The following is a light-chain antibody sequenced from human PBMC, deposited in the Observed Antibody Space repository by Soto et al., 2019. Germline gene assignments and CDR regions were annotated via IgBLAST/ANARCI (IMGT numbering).Light chain of an antibody. J-gene: IGLJ2*01. CDR3: QSYDSSLSVV. CDR2: GNS. CDR1: SSNIGAGYN. Sequence: QLVLTQPPSVSGAPGQRVTISCTGSSSNIGAGYNVHWYQQLPGTAPKLLIYGNSNQPSGVPDRFSGSKSGTSASLAITGLQAEDEADYYCQSYDSSLSVVFGGGTQLTVL. V-gene: IGLV1-40*01.